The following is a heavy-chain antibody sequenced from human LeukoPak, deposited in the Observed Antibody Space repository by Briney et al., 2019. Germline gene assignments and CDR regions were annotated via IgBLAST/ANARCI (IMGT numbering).Heavy chain of an antibody. CDR2: ISYSGST. V-gene: IGHV4-59*12. Sequence: SETLSLACTVSGGSISSSYWSWIRQPPGKGLEWIGYISYSGSTSYNPSLKSRVTISVDTSKNQFSLKLSSVTAADTAVYYCARGETSGLIDYWGQGTLVTVSS. J-gene: IGHJ4*02. CDR1: GGSISSSY. CDR3: ARGETSGLIDY.